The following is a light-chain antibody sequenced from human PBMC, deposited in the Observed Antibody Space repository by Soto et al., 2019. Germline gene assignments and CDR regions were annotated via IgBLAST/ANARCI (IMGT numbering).Light chain of an antibody. CDR2: DAY. CDR3: QQYSSYSPLT. CDR1: QSISSW. J-gene: IGKJ4*01. V-gene: IGKV1-5*01. Sequence: DIQMTQSPSTLCASVGDRVTIACRPSQSISSWLAWYQQKPGKDPKLLIYDAYSLESGTPSRFSGRRSGTEFTLTIASVQPEDFATYYCQQYSSYSPLTFGGGTKVDIK.